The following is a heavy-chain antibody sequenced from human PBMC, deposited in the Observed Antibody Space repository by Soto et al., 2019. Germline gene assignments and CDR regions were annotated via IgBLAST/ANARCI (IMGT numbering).Heavy chain of an antibody. J-gene: IGHJ4*02. CDR2: ISAYNGNT. CDR1: AYTFTNFG. D-gene: IGHD3-16*01. CDR3: ARGGTPIVY. V-gene: IGHV1-18*01. Sequence: QVQLVQSGAEVKKPGASVEVSCKASAYTFTNFGITWVRQAPGQGLEWMGWISAYNGNTNYAQKFQGRVIMTTDTSTSTAYMEVRSLRFDDTAVYYCARGGTPIVYWGQGTLVTVSS.